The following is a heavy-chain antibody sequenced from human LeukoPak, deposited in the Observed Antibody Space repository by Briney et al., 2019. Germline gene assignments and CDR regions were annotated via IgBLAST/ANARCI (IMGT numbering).Heavy chain of an antibody. CDR1: GGSISSYY. CDR2: IYTSGST. V-gene: IGHV4-4*07. CDR3: ARDRAGLRFLEWSPSWFDP. Sequence: SETLSLTCTVSGGSISSYYWSWIRQPAGKGLEWIGRIYTSGSTNYNPSLKSRVTMSVDTSKNQFSLKLSSVTAADTAVYYCARDRAGLRFLEWSPSWFDPWGRGTLVTVSS. J-gene: IGHJ5*02. D-gene: IGHD3-3*01.